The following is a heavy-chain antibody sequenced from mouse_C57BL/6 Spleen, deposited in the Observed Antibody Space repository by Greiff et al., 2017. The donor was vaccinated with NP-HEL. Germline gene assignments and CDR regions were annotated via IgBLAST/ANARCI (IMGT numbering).Heavy chain of an antibody. CDR3: AREDYYYGSSSYAMDY. CDR2: IDPANGNI. V-gene: IGHV14-3*01. Sequence: EVQLQQSVAELVRPGASVKLSCTASGFNIKNTYMHWVKQRPEQGLEWIGWIDPANGNIKYAPKFQGKATIPADTSSNTAYLQLSSLTSEDTAIYYCAREDYYYGSSSYAMDYWGQGTSVTVSS. J-gene: IGHJ4*01. D-gene: IGHD1-1*01. CDR1: GFNIKNTY.